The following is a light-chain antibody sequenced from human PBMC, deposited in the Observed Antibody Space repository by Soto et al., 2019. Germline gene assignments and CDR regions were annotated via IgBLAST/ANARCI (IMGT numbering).Light chain of an antibody. CDR2: GDT. V-gene: IGLV1-40*01. Sequence: QSVLTQPPSVSGAPGQRVTISCTGSSSSIGAGYDVHWYQQLPGTAPKLLIYGDTNRPSGVPDRFSGSKSGTSASLAITGVQDEDEADYYCQSFDSSLSAPVVFGGGTKLTVL. J-gene: IGLJ2*01. CDR1: SSSIGAGYD. CDR3: QSFDSSLSAPVV.